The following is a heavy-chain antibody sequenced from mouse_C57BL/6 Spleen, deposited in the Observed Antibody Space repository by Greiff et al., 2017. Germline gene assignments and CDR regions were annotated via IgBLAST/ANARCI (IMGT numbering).Heavy chain of an antibody. Sequence: QVQLQQSGPELVKPGASVKISCKASGYAFSSSWMNWVKQRPGKGLEWIGRIYPGDGDTNYKGKFKGKATLTADKSSSTAYMQLSSLTSEDSAVYFCARLGGPVFDYWGQGTTLTVSS. CDR3: ARLGGPVFDY. J-gene: IGHJ2*01. CDR1: GYAFSSSW. CDR2: IYPGDGDT. V-gene: IGHV1-82*01.